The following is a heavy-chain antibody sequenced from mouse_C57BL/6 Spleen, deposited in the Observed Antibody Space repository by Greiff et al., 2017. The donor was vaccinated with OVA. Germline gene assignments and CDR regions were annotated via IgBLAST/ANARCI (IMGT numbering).Heavy chain of an antibody. J-gene: IGHJ4*01. CDR1: GFSLTSYG. D-gene: IGHD2-1*01. CDR3: AKNRIYCGNRYAMDY. CDR2: ICRGGST. Sequence: QVQLQQSGPGLVQPSQCLSITCTVSGFSLTSYGVHWVRQSPGKGLEWLGVICRGGSTDYNAAFMSRLSTIKDNYKGQVFFKMNSLQADDTAIYDCAKNRIYCGNRYAMDYWGQGTSVTVSS. V-gene: IGHV2-5*01.